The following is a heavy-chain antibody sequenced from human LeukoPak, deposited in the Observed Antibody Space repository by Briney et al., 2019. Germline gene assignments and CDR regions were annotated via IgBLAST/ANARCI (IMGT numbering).Heavy chain of an antibody. CDR1: GFTLSSHW. CDR2: IKQDGSEK. J-gene: IGHJ4*02. Sequence: GGSLRLSCAASGFTLSSHWMSWVRQAPGKGLEWVANIKQDGSEKYYVDSVKGRFTISRDNAKNSLYLQMNSLRAEDTAVYYCARDFVVVVAATPFDYWGQGTPVTVSS. D-gene: IGHD2-15*01. V-gene: IGHV3-7*03. CDR3: ARDFVVVVAATPFDY.